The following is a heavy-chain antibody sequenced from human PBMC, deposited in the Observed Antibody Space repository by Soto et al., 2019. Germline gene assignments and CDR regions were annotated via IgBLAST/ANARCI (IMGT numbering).Heavy chain of an antibody. Sequence: ASVKVSCKASGYTFTSYAMHWVRQAPGQRLEWMGWINAGNGNTKYSQKFQGRVTITRDTSASTAYMELSSLRPEDTAVYYCVAAASSTRIKEKYYYYGMDVWGQGTTVTVSS. V-gene: IGHV1-3*01. D-gene: IGHD6-13*01. CDR3: VAAASSTRIKEKYYYYGMDV. CDR1: GYTFTSYA. J-gene: IGHJ6*02. CDR2: INAGNGNT.